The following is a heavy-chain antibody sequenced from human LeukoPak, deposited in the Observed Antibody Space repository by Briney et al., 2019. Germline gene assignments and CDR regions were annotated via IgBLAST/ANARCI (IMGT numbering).Heavy chain of an antibody. V-gene: IGHV1-2*02. CDR3: ASNYGEPNYDAFDI. J-gene: IGHJ3*02. Sequence: AASVKVSCKASGYTFTGYYMHWVRQAPGQGLEWMGWINPNSGGTNYAQKFQGRVTMTRDTSISTAYMELSRLRSDDTAVYYCASNYGEPNYDAFDIWGQGTMVTVSS. CDR1: GYTFTGYY. CDR2: INPNSGGT. D-gene: IGHD4-11*01.